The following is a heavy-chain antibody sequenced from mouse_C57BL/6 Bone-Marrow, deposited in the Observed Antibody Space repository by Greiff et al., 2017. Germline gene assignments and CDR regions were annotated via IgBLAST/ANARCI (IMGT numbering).Heavy chain of an antibody. D-gene: IGHD2-3*01. CDR2: ISDGGSYT. J-gene: IGHJ1*03. Sequence: EVKVVESGGGLVKPGGSLKLSCAASGFTFSSYALSWVRQTPEKRLEWVATISDGGSYTYYPDNVKGRFTISRDNAKNNLYLQMSHLKSEDTAMYYCARERGVYDGYYDWYFDVGGTGTTVTVSS. CDR1: GFTFSSYA. V-gene: IGHV5-4*01. CDR3: ARERGVYDGYYDWYFDV.